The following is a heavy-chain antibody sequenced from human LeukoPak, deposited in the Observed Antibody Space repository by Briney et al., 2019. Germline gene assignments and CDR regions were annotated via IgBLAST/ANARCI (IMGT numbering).Heavy chain of an antibody. CDR3: ARASRGYSYGVADYYSYMDA. CDR1: GFTFTNYY. CDR2: ISTIAGNI. D-gene: IGHD5-18*01. J-gene: IGHJ6*03. V-gene: IGHV3-11*01. Sequence: PGGSLRLSCAASGFTFTNYYMSWIRQAPGQGLEWVSFISTIAGNIYYADSVKGRFTISRDNAKNSPYMQLNSLRAEDTAVYYCARASRGYSYGVADYYSYMDAWGKGTTVTISS.